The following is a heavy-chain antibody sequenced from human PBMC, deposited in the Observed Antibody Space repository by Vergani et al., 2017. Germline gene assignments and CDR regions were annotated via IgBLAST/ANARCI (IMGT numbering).Heavy chain of an antibody. CDR2: INHSGST. V-gene: IGHV4-39*07. CDR3: ARVKGAKRGFDY. CDR1: GGSISSSSYY. Sequence: QLQLQESGPGLVKPSETLSLTCTVSGGSISSSSYYWGWIRQPPGKGLEWIGEINHSGSTNYNPSLKSRVTISVDTSKNQFSLKLSSVTAADTAVYYCARVKGAKRGFDYWGQGTLVTVSS. J-gene: IGHJ4*02.